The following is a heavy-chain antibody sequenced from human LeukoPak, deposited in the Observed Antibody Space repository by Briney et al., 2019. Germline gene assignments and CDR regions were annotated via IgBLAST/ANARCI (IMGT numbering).Heavy chain of an antibody. CDR3: ARDRRGIGELLLPFDY. CDR2: ISAYNGNT. CDR1: GYTFTSYG. J-gene: IGHJ4*02. Sequence: GASVKVSCKASGYTFTSYGISWVRQAPGQGLEWMGWISAYNGNTNYAQKLQGRVTMTTDTSTSTAYMELRSLRSDDTAVYYCARDRRGIGELLLPFDYWGQGTLVTVSS. V-gene: IGHV1-18*01. D-gene: IGHD3-10*01.